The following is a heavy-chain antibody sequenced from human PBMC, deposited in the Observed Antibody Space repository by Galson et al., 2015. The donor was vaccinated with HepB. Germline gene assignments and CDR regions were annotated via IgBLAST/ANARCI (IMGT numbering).Heavy chain of an antibody. J-gene: IGHJ4*02. CDR3: AKSLPYCSGGSCYSWDY. V-gene: IGHV3-23*01. CDR1: GFTFSSYA. D-gene: IGHD2-15*01. CDR2: ISGSGGST. Sequence: SLRLSCAASGFTFSSYAMSWVRQAPGKGLEWVSAISGSGGSTYYADSVKGRFTISRDNSKNTLYLQMNSLRAEDTAVYYCAKSLPYCSGGSCYSWDYWGQGTLVTVSS.